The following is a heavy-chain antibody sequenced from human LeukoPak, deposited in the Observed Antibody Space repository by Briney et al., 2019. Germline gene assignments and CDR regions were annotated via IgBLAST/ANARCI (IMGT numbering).Heavy chain of an antibody. J-gene: IGHJ5*02. D-gene: IGHD1-7*01. CDR3: AKNPPQSNWNYGWSWFDP. CDR2: ISGSGGST. V-gene: IGHV3-23*01. Sequence: GASLRLSCAASGFTFSSYAMSWVRQAPGKGLEWVSAISGSGGSTYYADSVKGRFTISRDNSKNTLYLQMNSLRAEDTAVYYCAKNPPQSNWNYGWSWFDPWGQGTLVTVSS. CDR1: GFTFSSYA.